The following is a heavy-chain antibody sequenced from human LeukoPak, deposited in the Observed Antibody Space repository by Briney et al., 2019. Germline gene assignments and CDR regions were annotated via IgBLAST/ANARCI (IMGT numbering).Heavy chain of an antibody. CDR2: IYRDGPT. CDR3: AKSSGTASSAAAY. Sequence: GALRLSCAASGFTVSSNHMSWVRQAPGKGLEWVSVIYRDGPTHYADSVKGRFTISRDNSKNTLNLQMDSLGAGDTAVYYCAKSSGTASSAAAYWGQGTLVTVSS. V-gene: IGHV3-66*02. J-gene: IGHJ4*02. CDR1: GFTVSSNH. D-gene: IGHD1-1*01.